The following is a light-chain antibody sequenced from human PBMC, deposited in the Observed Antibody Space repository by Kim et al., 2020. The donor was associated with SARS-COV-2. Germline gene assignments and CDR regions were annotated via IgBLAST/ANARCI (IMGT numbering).Light chain of an antibody. J-gene: IGKJ2*01. CDR3: LQYDTLYT. Sequence: DIQMTQSPSSLSASVGDRVTITCQASQDISNYLNWYQQKPGKAPKLLIYDASNLETGVPSRFSGSGSGTDFTFTISSLQPEDIATYYCLQYDTLYTFGQGTKLEI. CDR1: QDISNY. V-gene: IGKV1-33*01. CDR2: DAS.